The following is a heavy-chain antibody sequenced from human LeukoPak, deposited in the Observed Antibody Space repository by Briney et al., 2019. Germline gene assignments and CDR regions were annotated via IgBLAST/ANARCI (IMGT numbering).Heavy chain of an antibody. V-gene: IGHV1-2*02. Sequence: ASVKVSCKASGYTFTGYYMHWVRQAPGQGLEWMGWINPNSGGTIYAQKFQGRVTMTEDTSTDTAYMELRSLRSDDTAVYYCARGIQDVVVPAANWFDPWGQGTLVTVSS. CDR1: GYTFTGYY. CDR3: ARGIQDVVVPAANWFDP. D-gene: IGHD2-2*01. CDR2: INPNSGGT. J-gene: IGHJ5*02.